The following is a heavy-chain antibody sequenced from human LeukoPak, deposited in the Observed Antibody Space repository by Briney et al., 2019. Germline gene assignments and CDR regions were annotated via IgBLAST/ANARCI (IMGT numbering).Heavy chain of an antibody. CDR2: INAGNGNT. V-gene: IGHV1-3*01. Sequence: ASVKVSCKASGYTFSSYVMYWVRQAPGQRLEWMGWINAGNGNTKYSQKFQGRVTITRDTSASTAYMELSSLRSEDTAIYYCARGHWNILTGYFHNWFDPWGQGTLVTVSS. D-gene: IGHD3-9*01. J-gene: IGHJ5*02. CDR3: ARGHWNILTGYFHNWFDP. CDR1: GYTFSSYV.